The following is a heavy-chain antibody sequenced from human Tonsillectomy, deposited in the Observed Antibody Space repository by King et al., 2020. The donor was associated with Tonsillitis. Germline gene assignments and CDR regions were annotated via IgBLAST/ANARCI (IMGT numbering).Heavy chain of an antibody. CDR3: AKDLLGATTIGDAFDI. CDR2: IRYEGNNK. Sequence: VQLVESGGGVVQPGGSLRLSCAASGFTFSSYGMHWVRQAPGKGREWVAFIRYEGNNKYYADSVKGRFTISRDNSKNTLYLQMNSLRAEDTAVYYCAKDLLGATTIGDAFDIWGQGTMVTVSS. D-gene: IGHD1-26*01. CDR1: GFTFSSYG. V-gene: IGHV3-30*02. J-gene: IGHJ3*02.